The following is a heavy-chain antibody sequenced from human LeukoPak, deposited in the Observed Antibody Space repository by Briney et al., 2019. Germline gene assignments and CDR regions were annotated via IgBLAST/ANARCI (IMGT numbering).Heavy chain of an antibody. CDR2: ISASGDIT. Sequence: PGGSLRLSCAASGFTFSNYGMNWVRQAPGKGLEWVSTISASGDITYYADPVKGRFTISRDNSKNTLYLQMNSLRAEDTAVYYCAREAIVGATEFWGQGTLVTVSS. CDR3: AREAIVGATEF. V-gene: IGHV3-23*01. D-gene: IGHD1-26*01. J-gene: IGHJ4*02. CDR1: GFTFSNYG.